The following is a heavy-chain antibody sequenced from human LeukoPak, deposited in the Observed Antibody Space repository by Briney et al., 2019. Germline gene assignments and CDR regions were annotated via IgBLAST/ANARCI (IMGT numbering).Heavy chain of an antibody. V-gene: IGHV1-24*01. J-gene: IGHJ4*02. CDR2: FEPEDGAT. Sequence: ASVKVSCKASGYTFTGYYIHWVRQAPGKGLEWMGGFEPEDGATIYAERFQGRITMTEDTSTDTAYMDLSRLTSEDTAVYYCMIDYFDWASSRSGNYFWGQGTLVTVSS. CDR3: MIDYFDWASSRSGNYF. D-gene: IGHD3-3*01. CDR1: GYTFTGYY.